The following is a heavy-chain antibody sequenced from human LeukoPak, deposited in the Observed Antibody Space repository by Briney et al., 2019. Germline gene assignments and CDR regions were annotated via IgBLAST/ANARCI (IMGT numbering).Heavy chain of an antibody. V-gene: IGHV3-33*01. CDR2: IWYDGSNK. CDR3: AREARSSSRWSTLENWFDP. D-gene: IGHD6-13*01. J-gene: IGHJ5*02. CDR1: GFTFSSYG. Sequence: PGGSLRLSCAASGFTFSSYGMHWVRQAPGKGLEWVAVIWYDGSNKYYADSVKGRFTISRDNSKNTLYLQMNSLRAEDTAVYYCAREARSSSRWSTLENWFDPWGQGTLVTVSS.